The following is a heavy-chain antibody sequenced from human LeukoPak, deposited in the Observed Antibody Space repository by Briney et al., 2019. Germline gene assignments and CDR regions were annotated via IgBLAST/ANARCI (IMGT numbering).Heavy chain of an antibody. J-gene: IGHJ6*02. V-gene: IGHV3-30*18. D-gene: IGHD2-21*02. Sequence: GGSLRLSCAASGFTFSSYGMHWVRQAPGKGLEWVAVISYDGSNKYYADSVKGRFTISRDNSKNTLYLQMNSLRAEDTAVYYCAKDWPPYPVMVVVTAILLYYYYYGMDVWGQGTTVTVSS. CDR3: AKDWPPYPVMVVVTAILLYYYYYGMDV. CDR1: GFTFSSYG. CDR2: ISYDGSNK.